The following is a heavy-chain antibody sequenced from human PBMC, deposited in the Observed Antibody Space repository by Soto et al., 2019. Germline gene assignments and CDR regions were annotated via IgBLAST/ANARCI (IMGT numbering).Heavy chain of an antibody. D-gene: IGHD5-12*01. V-gene: IGHV3-23*01. CDR2: ITGSGGST. J-gene: IGHJ4*02. CDR3: AKERSGYWGNYFGS. Sequence: EVQLLESGGDLVQPGGSLRLSCAASGFTFSDYAMSWVRQAPGKGLEWISTITGSGGSTYYADSVKGQFTISRDNSKNTLYLQMNSLGADDTAIDYCAKERSGYWGNYFGSWGQGTLVTVSS. CDR1: GFTFSDYA.